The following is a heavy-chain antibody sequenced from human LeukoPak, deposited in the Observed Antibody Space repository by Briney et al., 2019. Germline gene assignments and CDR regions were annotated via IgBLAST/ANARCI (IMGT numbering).Heavy chain of an antibody. J-gene: IGHJ3*02. CDR1: GFTFSNYD. V-gene: IGHV3-30*03. D-gene: IGHD3-10*01. Sequence: GGSLRLSCAASGFTFSNYDMHWVRQAPGKGLEWVAVISYDGGNKYYADSVKGRFTISRDNSKNTLYLQMNSLRPQDTAVYYCARGGGYYASGSYFAFDIWGQGTMVTVSS. CDR2: ISYDGGNK. CDR3: ARGGGYYASGSYFAFDI.